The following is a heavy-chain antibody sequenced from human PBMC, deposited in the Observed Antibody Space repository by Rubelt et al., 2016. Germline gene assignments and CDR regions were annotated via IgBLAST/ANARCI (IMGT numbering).Heavy chain of an antibody. Sequence: QLVQSGPEVKNPGASLKVSCKSSDYSFTTYSITWVRQAPGQGLEWMGWISPYSDHTSYAQKFQGRVTLTADISTCTAYMELTNVRSDDTSVYYCARIFSFGVFDVWGQGTLVSVSS. CDR3: ARIFSFGVFDV. CDR1: DYSFTTYS. V-gene: IGHV1-18*01. D-gene: IGHD3-3*01. J-gene: IGHJ4*02. CDR2: ISPYSDHT.